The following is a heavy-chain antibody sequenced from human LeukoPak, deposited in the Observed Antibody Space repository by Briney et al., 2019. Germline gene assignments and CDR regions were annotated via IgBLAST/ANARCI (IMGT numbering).Heavy chain of an antibody. CDR2: IIPIFGTA. D-gene: IGHD3-10*01. CDR1: GYTFTSYG. V-gene: IGHV1-69*13. Sequence: SVKVSCKASGYTFTSYGISWVRQAPGQGLEWMGGIIPIFGTANYAQKFQGRVTITADESTSTAYMELSSLRSEDTAVYYCARGYYYGSGSYLGTFDYWGQGTLVTVSS. J-gene: IGHJ4*02. CDR3: ARGYYYGSGSYLGTFDY.